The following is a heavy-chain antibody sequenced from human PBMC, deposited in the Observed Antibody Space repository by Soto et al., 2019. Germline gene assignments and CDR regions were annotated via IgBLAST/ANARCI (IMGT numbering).Heavy chain of an antibody. CDR3: ARDLWWYLH. CDR2: ISAGSEGA. Sequence: EVQLLESGGGLVQPGGALRLSCAASGFTFSSHAMSWVRQDPGKGLEWISSISAGSEGAYYADSVKGRFTISRDTSNNTLYLQMNSLRAEDTAVYYCARDLWWYLHWGQGTLVTVSS. V-gene: IGHV3-23*01. CDR1: GFTFSSHA. D-gene: IGHD2-15*01. J-gene: IGHJ4*02.